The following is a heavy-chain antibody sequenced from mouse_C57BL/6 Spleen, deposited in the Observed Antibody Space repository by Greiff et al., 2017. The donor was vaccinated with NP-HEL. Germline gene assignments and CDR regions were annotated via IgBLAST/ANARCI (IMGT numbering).Heavy chain of an antibody. CDR2: ISDGGSYT. CDR1: GFTFSSYA. V-gene: IGHV5-4*01. D-gene: IGHD3-1*01. J-gene: IGHJ2*01. CDR3: ARDREKLPLDYFDY. Sequence: EVMLVESGGGLVKPGGSLKLSCAASGFTFSSYAMSWVRQTPEKRLEWVATISDGGSYTYYPDNVKGRFTISRDNAKNNLYLQMSHLKSEDTAMYYCARDREKLPLDYFDYWGQGTTLAVSS.